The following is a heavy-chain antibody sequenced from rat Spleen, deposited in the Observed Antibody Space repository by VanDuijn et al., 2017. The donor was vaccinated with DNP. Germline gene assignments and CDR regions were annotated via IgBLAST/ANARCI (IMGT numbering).Heavy chain of an antibody. V-gene: IGHV5-31*01. J-gene: IGHJ3*01. CDR1: GFTFSYYW. D-gene: IGHD1-8*01. Sequence: EVQLVESGGDLVQPGRSLKLSCVASGFTFSYYWMAWIRQVPGKGLEWIASITGGSGITSYPDSVKGRFTISRDNANRTLYLQMDSLRSEDTANYYCATHGYYNSDWFAFWGQGTLVTVSS. CDR2: ITGGSGIT. CDR3: ATHGYYNSDWFAF.